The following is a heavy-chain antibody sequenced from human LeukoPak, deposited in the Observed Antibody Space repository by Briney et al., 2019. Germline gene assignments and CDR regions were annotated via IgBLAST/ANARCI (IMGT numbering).Heavy chain of an antibody. CDR2: ISSNGGST. CDR3: ARDRDGSGSSSLGY. CDR1: GFTFSSYA. Sequence: GSLRLSCAASGFTFSSYAMHWVRQAPGKGLEYVSAISSNGGSTYYANSVKGRFTISRDNSKNTLYLQMGSLRAEDMAVYYCARDRDGSGSSSLGYWGQGTLVTVSS. D-gene: IGHD3-10*01. J-gene: IGHJ4*02. V-gene: IGHV3-64*01.